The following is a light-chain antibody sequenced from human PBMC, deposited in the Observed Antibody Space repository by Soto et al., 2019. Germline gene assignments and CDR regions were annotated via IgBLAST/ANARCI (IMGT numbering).Light chain of an antibody. J-gene: IGKJ4*01. V-gene: IGKV3-15*01. CDR1: QSVSNN. CDR3: PHYDYLPHP. CDR2: GAS. Sequence: MSLSAVAVSVTKEERVTLSCRASQSVSNNLAWYQQKPGKAPKFLIYGASTRATGVPARFSGSGSGTEFTLTISSLQAEDFALYYCPHYDYLPHPFGEG.